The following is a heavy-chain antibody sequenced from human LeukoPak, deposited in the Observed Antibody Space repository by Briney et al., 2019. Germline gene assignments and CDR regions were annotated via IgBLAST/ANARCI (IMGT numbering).Heavy chain of an antibody. CDR2: ISSGGST. CDR1: GGSISSYY. Sequence: ETLSLTCTVSGGSISSYYWSWIRQPPGKGLEWVSLISSGGSTYYADSLKGRFTISRDNSKNTLYLQMNSLRAEDTAVYYCGRVGDGYNDNYWGQGTLVTVSS. V-gene: IGHV3-66*01. D-gene: IGHD5-24*01. J-gene: IGHJ4*02. CDR3: GRVGDGYNDNY.